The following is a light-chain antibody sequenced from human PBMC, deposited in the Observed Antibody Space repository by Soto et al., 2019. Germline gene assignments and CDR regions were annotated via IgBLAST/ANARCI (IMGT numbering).Light chain of an antibody. CDR2: DAS. Sequence: DIQVTQSPSTLSASVGDRVTITCGASQSISSWLAWYQQKPGKAPKLLIYDASSFESGVPSRFSGSGSGTEFTLTISSLQPEDFATYYCQQLNSYPLTFGGGTKVDIK. V-gene: IGKV1-5*01. CDR3: QQLNSYPLT. J-gene: IGKJ4*01. CDR1: QSISSW.